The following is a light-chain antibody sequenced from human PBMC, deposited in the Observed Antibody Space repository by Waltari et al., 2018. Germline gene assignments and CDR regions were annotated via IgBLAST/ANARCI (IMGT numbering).Light chain of an antibody. CDR1: STHLGSHNL. V-gene: IGLV2-14*01. J-gene: IGLJ2*01. CDR3: STYISSRTLVI. Sequence: QSALTPPASVSGAPGQSITISCPGTSTHLGSHNLVSWYQQHPGKAPKLMIYDVNNRPSGVSNRFSGSKSGNTASLTISGLQAEDEGDYYCSTYISSRTLVIFGGGTKLTVL. CDR2: DVN.